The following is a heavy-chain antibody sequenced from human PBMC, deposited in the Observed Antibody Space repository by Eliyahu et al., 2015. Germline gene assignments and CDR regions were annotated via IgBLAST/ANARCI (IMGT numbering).Heavy chain of an antibody. V-gene: IGHV3-49*04. CDR3: TRGTIFYYSSGFLD. J-gene: IGHJ4*02. Sequence: EVQLVESGGGLVQPGRSVRLSCTASGFXFGXLAMAWVRQVPGKGLEWVGFIRSRPYGGTTEYAASVKGRFTISRDDSKSIAYLQMNSLKTEDTAVYYCTRGTIFYYSSGFLDWGQGTLVTVSS. D-gene: IGHD3-22*01. CDR1: GFXFGXLA. CDR2: IRSRPYGGTT.